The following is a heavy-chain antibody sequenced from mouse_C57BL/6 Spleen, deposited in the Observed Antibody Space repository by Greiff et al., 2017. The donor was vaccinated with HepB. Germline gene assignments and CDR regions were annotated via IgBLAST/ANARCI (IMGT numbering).Heavy chain of an antibody. D-gene: IGHD2-3*01. CDR1: GYTFTDYN. J-gene: IGHJ4*01. CDR3: AREGDGYYDYAMDY. CDR2: INPNNGGT. Sequence: VHVKQSGPELVKPGASVKIPCKASGYTFTDYNMDWVKQSHGKSLEWIGDINPNNGGTIYNQKFKGKATLTVDKSSSTAYMELRSLTSEDTAVYYCAREGDGYYDYAMDYWGQGTSVTVSS. V-gene: IGHV1-18*01.